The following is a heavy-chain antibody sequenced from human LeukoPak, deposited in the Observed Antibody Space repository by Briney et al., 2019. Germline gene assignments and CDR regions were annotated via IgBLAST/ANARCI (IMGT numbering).Heavy chain of an antibody. Sequence: SETLSLTCAVYGGSFSGYYWSWIRQPPGKGLEWIGEINHSGSTNYNPSLKSRVTISVDTSKNQFSLKLSSVTAADTAVYYCARRVSDYYYYCYMDVWGKGTTVTVSS. CDR1: GGSFSGYY. CDR2: INHSGST. D-gene: IGHD6-25*01. CDR3: ARRVSDYYYYCYMDV. J-gene: IGHJ6*03. V-gene: IGHV4-34*01.